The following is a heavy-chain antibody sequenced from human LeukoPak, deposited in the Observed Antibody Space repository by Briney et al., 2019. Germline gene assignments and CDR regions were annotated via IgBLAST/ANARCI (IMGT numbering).Heavy chain of an antibody. V-gene: IGHV1-2*02. Sequence: ASVKVSCKASGYTFTGYYMHWVRQAPGQGLEWMGWINPNSGGTNYAQKFQGRVTMTRDTSISTAYMELRSLRSDDTAVYYCARLDYYDSSGYYYWGQGTLVTVSS. J-gene: IGHJ4*02. CDR2: INPNSGGT. CDR3: ARLDYYDSSGYYY. CDR1: GYTFTGYY. D-gene: IGHD3-22*01.